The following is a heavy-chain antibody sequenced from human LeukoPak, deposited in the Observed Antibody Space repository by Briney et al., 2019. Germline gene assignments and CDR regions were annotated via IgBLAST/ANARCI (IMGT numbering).Heavy chain of an antibody. CDR2: IYYTGSD. J-gene: IGHJ4*02. CDR1: GGSISSYY. CDR3: VRGTETDDFFDY. D-gene: IGHD2-21*02. V-gene: IGHV4-59*08. Sequence: SETLSLTCTVSGGSISSYYWSWIRQPPGKGLEWIGYIYYTGSDNYNPSLKRRVSMSVDTSKNQFSLMVTSVTAADTAVYYCVRGTETDDFFDYWGQGTLVTVSS.